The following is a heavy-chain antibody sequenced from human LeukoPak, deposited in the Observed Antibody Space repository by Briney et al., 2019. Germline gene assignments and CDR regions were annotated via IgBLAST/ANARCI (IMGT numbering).Heavy chain of an antibody. CDR3: AAHSLRYFDWLLEGDY. CDR2: IYHSGST. V-gene: IGHV4-30-2*01. J-gene: IGHJ4*02. CDR1: GGSISSGGYS. Sequence: SETLSLTCAVSGGSISSGGYSWSWIRQPPGKGLEWIGYIYHSGSTYYNPSLKSRVTISVDRSKNQFSLKLSSVTAADTAVYYCAAHSLRYFDWLLEGDYWGQGTLVTVSS. D-gene: IGHD3-9*01.